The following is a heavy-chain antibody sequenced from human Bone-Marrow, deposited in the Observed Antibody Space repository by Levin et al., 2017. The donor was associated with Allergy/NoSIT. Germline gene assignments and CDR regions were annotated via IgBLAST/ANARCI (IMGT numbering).Heavy chain of an antibody. CDR3: GAWVAGKGY. J-gene: IGHJ4*02. D-gene: IGHD2-15*01. CDR1: GITLSDHE. V-gene: IGHV3-72*01. Sequence: GESLKISCAVSGITLSDHEMDWIRQAPGESLEWVGRSKNKPLSYVTEYAASVKGRLLISRDDSTNSLHLQMNDLKTDDTAMYYCGAWVAGKGYWGQGTLVTVSS. CDR2: SKNKPLSYVT.